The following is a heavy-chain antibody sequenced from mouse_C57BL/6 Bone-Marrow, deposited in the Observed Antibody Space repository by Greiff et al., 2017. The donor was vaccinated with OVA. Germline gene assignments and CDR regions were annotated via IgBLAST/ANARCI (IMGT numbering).Heavy chain of an antibody. CDR3: AREATVGGLFDY. Sequence: EVKLVESEGGLVQPGSSMKLSCTASGFTFSDYYMAWVRQVPEKGLEWVANINYDGSSTYYLDSLKSRFIISRDNAKNILYLQMSSLKSEDTATYYCAREATVGGLFDYWGQGTTLTVSS. D-gene: IGHD1-1*01. V-gene: IGHV5-16*01. CDR1: GFTFSDYY. J-gene: IGHJ2*01. CDR2: INYDGSST.